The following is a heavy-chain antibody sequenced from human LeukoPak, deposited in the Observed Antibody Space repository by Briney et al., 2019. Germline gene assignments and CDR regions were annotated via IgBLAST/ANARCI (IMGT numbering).Heavy chain of an antibody. V-gene: IGHV3-30*02. D-gene: IGHD5-12*01. J-gene: IGHJ4*02. CDR1: GFTFSSYG. CDR2: IRYDGSNK. CDR3: AKSGDIVATIRPLDY. Sequence: GGSLRLSCAASGFTFSSYGMHWVRQAPGKGLEWVAFIRYDGSNKYYADSVKGRFTISRDNSKNTLYLQMNSLRAEDTAVYYCAKSGDIVATIRPLDYWGQGTLVTVSS.